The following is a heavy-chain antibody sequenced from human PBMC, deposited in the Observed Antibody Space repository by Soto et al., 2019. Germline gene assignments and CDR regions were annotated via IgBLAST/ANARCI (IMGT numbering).Heavy chain of an antibody. CDR3: AKSWGATPMGYYYYGMDV. V-gene: IGHV3-23*01. CDR1: GFTFSSYA. Sequence: GGSLRLSCAASGFTFSSYAMSWVRQAPGKGLEWVSAISGSGGSTYYADSVKGRFTISRDNSKNTLYLQMNSLRAEDTAVYYCAKSWGATPMGYYYYGMDVWGQGTTVTVSS. J-gene: IGHJ6*02. D-gene: IGHD1-26*01. CDR2: ISGSGGST.